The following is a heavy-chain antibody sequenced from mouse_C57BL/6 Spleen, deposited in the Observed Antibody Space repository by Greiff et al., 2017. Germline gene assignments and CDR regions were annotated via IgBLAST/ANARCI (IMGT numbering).Heavy chain of an antibody. Sequence: QVQLKQSGAELVKPGASVKISCKASGYAFSSYWMNWVKQRPGKGLEWIGQIYPGDGDTNYNGKFKGKATLTADKSSSTAYMQLSSLTSEDSAVYFCARWYYGNVYAMDYWGQGTSVTVSS. CDR2: IYPGDGDT. D-gene: IGHD2-1*01. CDR1: GYAFSSYW. J-gene: IGHJ4*01. CDR3: ARWYYGNVYAMDY. V-gene: IGHV1-80*01.